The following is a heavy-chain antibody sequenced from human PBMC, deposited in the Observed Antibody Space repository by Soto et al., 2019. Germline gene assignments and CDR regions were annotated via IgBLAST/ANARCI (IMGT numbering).Heavy chain of an antibody. V-gene: IGHV3-15*07. D-gene: IGHD2-15*01. Sequence: EVLLVESGGGLVKPGGSLRLSCAASGFTFSNAWMNWVRQSPGKGLEWVGRTKSETDGGTTEYAAPVEGRFTISRDDSKNTLYLQINSLKSEDPGVYYCMYTNIAAPCDDWFQGTLITVS. CDR1: GFTFSNAW. J-gene: IGHJ4*02. CDR2: TKSETDGGTT. CDR3: MYTNIAAPCDD.